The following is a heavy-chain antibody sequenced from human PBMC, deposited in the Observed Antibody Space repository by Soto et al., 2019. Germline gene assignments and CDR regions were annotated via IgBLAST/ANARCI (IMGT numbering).Heavy chain of an antibody. CDR1: GRSISSSSYY. CDR2: IYYSGST. D-gene: IGHD3-22*01. V-gene: IGHV4-39*01. J-gene: IGHJ4*02. CDR3: ARHYYDTLGY. Sequence: PSETLSLTCTVSGRSISSSSYYWGWIRQPPGKGLEWIGSIYYSGSTYYNPSLKSRVTISVDTSKNQFSLKLSSVTAADTAVYYCARHYYDTLGYWGQGTRVTVS.